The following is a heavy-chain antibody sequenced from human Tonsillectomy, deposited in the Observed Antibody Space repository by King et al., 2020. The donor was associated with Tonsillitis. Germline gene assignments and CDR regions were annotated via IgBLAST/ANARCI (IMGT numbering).Heavy chain of an antibody. CDR3: AKSNFADWFDP. CDR2: SRNKANSYIT. J-gene: IGHJ5*02. D-gene: IGHD4-11*01. CDR1: GFTFSDHY. V-gene: IGHV3-72*01. Sequence: EVQLVESGGGLVQPGGSLRLSCAVSGFTFSDHYMDWVRQAPGKGLEWVGRSRNKANSYITEYAASLKGRFTISRDDSKNSLYLQMNSLKTDDTAVYYCAKSNFADWFDPWGQGTLVTVSS.